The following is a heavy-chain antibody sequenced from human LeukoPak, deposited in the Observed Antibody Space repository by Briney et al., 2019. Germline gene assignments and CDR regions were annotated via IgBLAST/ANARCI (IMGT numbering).Heavy chain of an antibody. J-gene: IGHJ5*02. CDR1: GGSISSGGYY. D-gene: IGHD5-18*01. CDR3: AATDTAMVHFNWFDP. V-gene: IGHV4-61*08. Sequence: PSETLSLTCTVSGGSISSGGYYWSWIRQHPGKGLEWIGYIYYSGSTNYNPSLKSRVTISVDTSKNQFSLKLSSVTAADTAVYYCAATDTAMVHFNWFDPWGQGTLVTVSS. CDR2: IYYSGST.